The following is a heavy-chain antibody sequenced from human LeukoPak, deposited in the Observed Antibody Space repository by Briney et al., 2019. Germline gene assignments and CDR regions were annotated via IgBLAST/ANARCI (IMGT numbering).Heavy chain of an antibody. V-gene: IGHV7-4-1*02. CDR2: INTNTGNP. J-gene: IGHJ4*02. D-gene: IGHD1-26*01. CDR1: GYTFSSYT. CDR3: ASGPSYSGSNEYFDS. Sequence: ASVKVSCKASGYTFSSYTMNWVRQAPGQGLEWMGWINTNTGNPTYAQDYTGRFVFSLDTSVSTTYLQISRPKAEDTAVYHCASGPSYSGSNEYFDSWGQGTLVTVSS.